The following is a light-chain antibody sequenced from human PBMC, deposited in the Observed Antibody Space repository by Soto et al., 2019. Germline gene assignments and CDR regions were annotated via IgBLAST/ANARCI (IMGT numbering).Light chain of an antibody. V-gene: IGKV3-15*01. J-gene: IGKJ2*01. Sequence: EIVMTQSPATLSVSPGDRVTLSCRASQSVSSNLAWYQQKPGQAPRLLIYGASTMATGIPARFSGSGSGTELTLTISSLQPEDFEVEYCQQYNNWTPYTFGQGTKLEIK. CDR2: GAS. CDR3: QQYNNWTPYT. CDR1: QSVSSN.